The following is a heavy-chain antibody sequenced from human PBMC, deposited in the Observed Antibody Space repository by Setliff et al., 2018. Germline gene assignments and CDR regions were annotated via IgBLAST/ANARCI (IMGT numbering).Heavy chain of an antibody. D-gene: IGHD6-25*01. CDR1: GFTFNNYF. J-gene: IGHJ4*02. V-gene: IGHV3-23*01. Sequence: QPGGSLRLSCAASGFTFNNYFMIWVRQAPGKGLEWVSSISNSGGEIHYADSVKGRFTISRDNPRSTLYLQMNSLRAEDTALYYCANYEQRPRNLDYWGQGTLVTVSS. CDR2: ISNSGGEI. CDR3: ANYEQRPRNLDY.